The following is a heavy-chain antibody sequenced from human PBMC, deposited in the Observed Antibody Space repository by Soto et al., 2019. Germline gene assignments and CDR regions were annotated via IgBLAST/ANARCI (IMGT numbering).Heavy chain of an antibody. D-gene: IGHD3-9*01. CDR2: ISVSGTMR. J-gene: IGHJ6*02. CDR3: ATAGLTGTV. CDR1: GFTFSSYE. Sequence: QLVESGGGSVQPGRSLRLSCAPSGFTFSSYEMNWVRQAPGKGLEWVSYISVSGTMRFYADAVMGRFTISRDNTKKILCLQMNSLRAEDTALYYCATAGLTGTVWGQGTTVTVSS. V-gene: IGHV3-48*03.